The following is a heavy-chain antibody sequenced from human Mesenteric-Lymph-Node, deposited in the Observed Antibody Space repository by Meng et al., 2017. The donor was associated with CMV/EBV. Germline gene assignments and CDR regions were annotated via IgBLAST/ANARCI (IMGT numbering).Heavy chain of an antibody. CDR1: GFTFSSYG. J-gene: IGHJ4*02. Sequence: GESLKISCAASGFTFSSYGMHWVRQAPGKGLEWVAFIRYDGSNKYYADSVKGRFTISRDNSKNTLYLQMNSLRAEDTAVYYCAKDHLSTLYYFDYWGQGTLVTVSS. V-gene: IGHV3-30*02. CDR3: AKDHLSTLYYFDY. CDR2: IRYDGSNK. D-gene: IGHD3-16*02.